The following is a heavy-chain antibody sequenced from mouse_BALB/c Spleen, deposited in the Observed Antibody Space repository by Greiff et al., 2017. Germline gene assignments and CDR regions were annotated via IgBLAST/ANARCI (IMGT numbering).Heavy chain of an antibody. CDR1: GYTFTSYW. CDR2: INPSTGYT. Sequence: QVQLQQSGAELAKPGASVKMSCKASGYTFTSYWMHWVKQRPGQGLEWIGYINPSTGYTEYNQKFKDKATLTADKSSSTAYMQLSSLTSEDSAVYYCARLRKDYAMDYWGQGTSVTVSS. V-gene: IGHV1-7*01. J-gene: IGHJ4*01. CDR3: ARLRKDYAMDY.